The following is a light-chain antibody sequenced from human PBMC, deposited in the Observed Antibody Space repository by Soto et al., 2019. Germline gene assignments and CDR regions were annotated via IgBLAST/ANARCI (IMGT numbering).Light chain of an antibody. CDR3: QLSFGMAPYS. V-gene: IGKV1-39*01. CDR2: AAS. J-gene: IGKJ2*01. Sequence: DVHVTQSPSSLSASLGDTVTLTCRTNQTISNYLHWYQHRPRKAPRLLIYAASTLQEGLPWRFSARGSGTYFTLTINILQCDDFAAYYCQLSFGMAPYSFRPGTRVEI. CDR1: QTISNY.